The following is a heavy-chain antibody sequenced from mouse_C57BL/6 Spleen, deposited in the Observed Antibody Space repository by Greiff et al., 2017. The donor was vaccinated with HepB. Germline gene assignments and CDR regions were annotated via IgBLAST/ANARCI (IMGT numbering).Heavy chain of an antibody. CDR3: ARSSNPYGGYFDY. CDR2: IYPGDGDT. Sequence: LVESGAELVKPGASVKISCKASGYAFSSYWMNWVKQRPGKGLEWIGQIYPGDGDTNYNGKFKGKATLTADKSSSTAYMQLSSLTSEDSAVYFCARSSNPYGGYFDYWGQGTTLTVSS. D-gene: IGHD1-1*01. V-gene: IGHV1-80*01. J-gene: IGHJ2*01. CDR1: GYAFSSYW.